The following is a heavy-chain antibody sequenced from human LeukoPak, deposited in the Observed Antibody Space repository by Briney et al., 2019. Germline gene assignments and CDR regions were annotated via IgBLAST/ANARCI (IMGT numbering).Heavy chain of an antibody. CDR3: ARQSPYYDYVWGSYRPFNWFDP. D-gene: IGHD3-16*02. J-gene: IGHJ5*02. Sequence: SETLSLTCTVSGGSISSYYWSWIRQPPGKGLEWIGYIYYSGSTNYNPSLKSRVTISVDTSKNQFSLKLSSVTAADTAVYYCARQSPYYDYVWGSYRPFNWFDPWGQGTLVTASS. V-gene: IGHV4-59*08. CDR2: IYYSGST. CDR1: GGSISSYY.